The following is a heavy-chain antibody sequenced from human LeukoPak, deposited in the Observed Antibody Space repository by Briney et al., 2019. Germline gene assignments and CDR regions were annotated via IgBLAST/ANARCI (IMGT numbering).Heavy chain of an antibody. Sequence: GASVKVSCKASGYTFSSYGINWVRQAPGQGLEWMGSIITYNGNTNYAQKLQDRVTMTTDTSTITAYMELRNLKSDDTAVYYCARYTGSYNHDAFDIWGQGTMVTVSS. V-gene: IGHV1-18*01. CDR2: IITYNGNT. CDR1: GYTFSSYG. D-gene: IGHD1-26*01. J-gene: IGHJ3*02. CDR3: ARYTGSYNHDAFDI.